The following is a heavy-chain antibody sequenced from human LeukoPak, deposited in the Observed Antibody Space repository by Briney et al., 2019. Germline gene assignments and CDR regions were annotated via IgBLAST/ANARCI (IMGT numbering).Heavy chain of an antibody. CDR3: ARHSRSAYTGYENAFDI. CDR1: GGSISSSSYY. J-gene: IGHJ3*02. CDR2: IYNSANT. V-gene: IGHV4-39*01. D-gene: IGHD5-12*01. Sequence: SETLSLTCTVSGGSISSSSYYWGWIRQPPGKGLEWIGNIYNSANTHYNPSLKTRITMSVDTSKNQFSLKLNSVTAADTGIYYCARHSRSAYTGYENAFDIWGQGTMVTVSS.